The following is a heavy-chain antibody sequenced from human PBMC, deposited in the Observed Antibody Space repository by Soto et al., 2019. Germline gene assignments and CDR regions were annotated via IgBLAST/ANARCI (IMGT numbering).Heavy chain of an antibody. CDR2: IRSKAYGGTT. D-gene: IGHD3-22*01. CDR1: GFTFGDYA. V-gene: IGHV3-49*03. CDR3: TRAYYYDSSGYYRY. J-gene: IGHJ4*02. Sequence: PGGSLRLSCTASGFTFGDYAMSWFRQAPGKGLGWVGFIRSKAYGGTTEYAASVKGRFTISRDDSESIAYLQMNSLKTEDTAVYYCTRAYYYDSSGYYRYWGQGTLVTVSS.